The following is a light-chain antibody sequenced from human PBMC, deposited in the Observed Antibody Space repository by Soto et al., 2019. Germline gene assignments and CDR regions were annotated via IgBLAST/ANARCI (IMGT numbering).Light chain of an antibody. J-gene: IGLJ1*01. CDR1: SSDVGGYDY. V-gene: IGLV2-14*01. CDR2: EVN. Sequence: QSALTQPASVSGSPGQSITISCTGTSSDVGGYDYVSWYQLHPGKAPKLMVFEVNNRPSGVSYRFSGSKSGNTASLTISGLQAEDEADYFCSSYSISTAYLFGTGTKCTVL. CDR3: SSYSISTAYL.